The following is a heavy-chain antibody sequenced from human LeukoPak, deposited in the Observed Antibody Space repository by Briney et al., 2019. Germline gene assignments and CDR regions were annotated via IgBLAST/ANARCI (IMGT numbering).Heavy chain of an antibody. CDR1: GFIFNNYA. D-gene: IGHD5-18*01. CDR3: ARDPGYSYALDH. Sequence: QPGGSLRLSCAGSGFIFNNYAMHWVRRPPGKGLEWVSGISWNSGTIDYADSVRGRFTISRDDAKNSLFLQMNSLRDEDTALYYCARDPGYSYALDHWGRGTLVTVSS. CDR2: ISWNSGTI. V-gene: IGHV3-9*01. J-gene: IGHJ4*02.